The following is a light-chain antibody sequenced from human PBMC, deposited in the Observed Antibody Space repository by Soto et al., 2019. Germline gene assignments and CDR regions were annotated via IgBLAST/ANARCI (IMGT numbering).Light chain of an antibody. CDR2: AVS. CDR1: QGISSY. CDR3: QQLYSYRLT. Sequence: DIQLTQSPSFLSASVGDRVTITCRASQGISSYFAWYQQKPGKAPKLLIYAVSTLQSGVPSRCSGSASGTEFTLKISSLQPAEFEPYSCQQLYSYRLTCGGGTKVEIK. V-gene: IGKV1-9*01. J-gene: IGKJ4*01.